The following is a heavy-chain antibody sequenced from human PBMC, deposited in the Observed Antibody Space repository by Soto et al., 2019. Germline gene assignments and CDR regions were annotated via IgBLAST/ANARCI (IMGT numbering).Heavy chain of an antibody. V-gene: IGHV1-69*13. J-gene: IGHJ4*02. CDR1: GGTFSSYA. CDR3: ARGGVRRITMIVVVIGEFDY. Sequence: SVKVSCKASGGTFSSYAISWVRQAPGQGLEWMGGIIPIFGTANYAQKFQGRVTITADESTSTAYMELSSLRSEDTAVYYCARGGVRRITMIVVVIGEFDYWGQGTLVTVSS. D-gene: IGHD3-22*01. CDR2: IIPIFGTA.